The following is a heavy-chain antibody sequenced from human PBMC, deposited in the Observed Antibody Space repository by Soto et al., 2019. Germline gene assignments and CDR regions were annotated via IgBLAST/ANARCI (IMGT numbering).Heavy chain of an antibody. D-gene: IGHD6-19*01. J-gene: IGHJ4*02. CDR3: ARGVSSGWSSSFGY. V-gene: IGHV4-39*01. Sequence: ASETLSLTCAVSGGSISSGSYYWGWIRQPPGKGLEWIGNIYYSGSTYYNPSLKSRVTISVDTSKNQFSLKLSSVTAADTAVYYCARGVSSGWSSSFGYWGQGTLVTVSS. CDR1: GGSISSGSYY. CDR2: IYYSGST.